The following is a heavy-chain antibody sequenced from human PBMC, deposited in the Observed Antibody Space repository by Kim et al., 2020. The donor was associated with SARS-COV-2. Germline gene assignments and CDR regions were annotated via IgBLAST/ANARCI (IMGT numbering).Heavy chain of an antibody. J-gene: IGHJ4*02. CDR2: ISTSSSTI. CDR1: GFTFSSYR. D-gene: IGHD3-22*01. V-gene: IGHV3-48*02. CDR3: VRDLPLNYYDRSAHFDY. Sequence: GGSLRLSCAASGFTFSSYRMNWFRQAPGKGLEWVSYISTSSSTIYYADSVKGRFTVSRDNVKNSLYLQMNSLRDEDTAVYYCVRDLPLNYYDRSAHFDYWGQGALVTVSS.